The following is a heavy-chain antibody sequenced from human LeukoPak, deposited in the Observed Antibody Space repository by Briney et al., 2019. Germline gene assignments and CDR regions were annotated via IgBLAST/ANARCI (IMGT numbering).Heavy chain of an antibody. CDR1: GGTFSSYA. V-gene: IGHV1-69*04. CDR2: LIPILGIA. Sequence: AGVKVSRKPSGGTFSSYALSGVPQAPGRGLEWRGKLIPILGIANYAQKFKVRVTITADQPTRTAYLELSSMRSEDTAVYYCARAPSYQLLFGRHSPWFDPWGQEPLVTV. D-gene: IGHD2-2*01. J-gene: IGHJ5*02. CDR3: ARAPSYQLLFGRHSPWFDP.